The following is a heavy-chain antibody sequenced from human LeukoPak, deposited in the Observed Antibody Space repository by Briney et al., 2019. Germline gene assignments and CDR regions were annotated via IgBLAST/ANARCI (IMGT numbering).Heavy chain of an antibody. CDR2: ISGSGGST. Sequence: GGSLRLSCAASGFTFSSYAMSWVRQAPGKGLEWVSAISGSGGSTYYADSVKGRFTISRDNSKNTLYLQMNSLRAEDTAVYYCARDISDYDYVWGSYRYTVRGAFDIWGQGTMVTVSS. D-gene: IGHD3-16*02. CDR1: GFTFSSYA. V-gene: IGHV3-23*01. CDR3: ARDISDYDYVWGSYRYTVRGAFDI. J-gene: IGHJ3*02.